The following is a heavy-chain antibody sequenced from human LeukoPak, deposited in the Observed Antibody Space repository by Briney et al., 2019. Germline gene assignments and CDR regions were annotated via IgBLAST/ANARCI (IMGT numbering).Heavy chain of an antibody. CDR1: LGTFSSYA. D-gene: IGHD6-6*01. CDR3: ARDRSTADYYYMDV. V-gene: IGHV1-69*01. Sequence: SVKVSCKASLGTFSSYAISWVRQAPGQGLEWMGGIIPIFGTANYAQKFQGRVTITADESTSTAYMELSSLRSEDTAVYYCARDRSTADYYYMDVWGKGTTVTVSS. CDR2: IIPIFGTA. J-gene: IGHJ6*03.